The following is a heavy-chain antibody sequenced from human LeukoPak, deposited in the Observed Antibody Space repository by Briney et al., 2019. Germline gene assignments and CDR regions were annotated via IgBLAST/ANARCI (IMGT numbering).Heavy chain of an antibody. Sequence: GESLKISCKGSGYTFTTYWIGWVRQMPGKGLEWMGIIYPGDSDTRYSPSFQGQVTISADKSISTAYLQWSSLKASDTAMYCCARHIDYAGNGPLDYWGQGTLVTVSS. J-gene: IGHJ4*02. D-gene: IGHD4-23*01. CDR3: ARHIDYAGNGPLDY. V-gene: IGHV5-51*01. CDR2: IYPGDSDT. CDR1: GYTFTTYW.